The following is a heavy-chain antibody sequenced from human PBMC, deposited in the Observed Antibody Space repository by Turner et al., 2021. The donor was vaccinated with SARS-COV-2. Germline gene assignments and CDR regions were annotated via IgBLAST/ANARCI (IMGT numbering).Heavy chain of an antibody. J-gene: IGHJ6*02. CDR2: IYYSGST. D-gene: IGHD3-3*01. V-gene: IGHV4-59*08. CDR3: ARHPLNYDFWSGYYYYGMDV. CDR1: GGSISSYY. Sequence: QVQLQESGPGLVKPSETLSLTCTVSGGSISSYYWSWIRQPRGKGLEWIGYIYYSGSTNYNPSLKSRVTISVDTSKNQFSLKLSSVTAADTAVYYCARHPLNYDFWSGYYYYGMDVWGQGTTVTVSS.